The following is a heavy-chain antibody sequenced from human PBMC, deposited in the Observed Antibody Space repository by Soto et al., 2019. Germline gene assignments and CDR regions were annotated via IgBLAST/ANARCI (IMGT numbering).Heavy chain of an antibody. D-gene: IGHD2-8*01. CDR1: GFTFTSSA. CDR2: IVVGSGNT. CDR3: AASREEMVYGSYYYYGMDV. V-gene: IGHV1-58*01. Sequence: SVKVSCKASGFTFTSSAVQWVRQARGQRLEWIGWIVVGSGNTNYAQKFQERVTITRDMSTSTAYMELSSLRSEDTAVYYCAASREEMVYGSYYYYGMDVWGQGTTVTVYS. J-gene: IGHJ6*02.